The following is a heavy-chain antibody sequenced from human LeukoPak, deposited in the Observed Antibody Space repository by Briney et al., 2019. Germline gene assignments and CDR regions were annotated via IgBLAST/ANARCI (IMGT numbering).Heavy chain of an antibody. CDR1: GFTFSSYS. V-gene: IGHV3-7*01. J-gene: IGHJ4*02. CDR3: ARRRDGYKTFDY. Sequence: GGSLRLSCAASGFTFSSYSMNWVRQAPGKGLEWVANIKQDGSEKYYVDSVKGRFTISRDNAKNSLYLQMNSLRAEDTAVYYCARRRDGYKTFDYWGQGTLVTVSS. CDR2: IKQDGSEK. D-gene: IGHD5-24*01.